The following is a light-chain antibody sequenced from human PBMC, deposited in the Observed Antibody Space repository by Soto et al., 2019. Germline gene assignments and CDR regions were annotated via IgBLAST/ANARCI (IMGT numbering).Light chain of an antibody. Sequence: EIVLTQSPGTLSLSPGERATLSCRASQSVSNNYLAWYQQKPGQAPRLLIYGASTRATGIPARFSVIGSGTEFTLPIRSLQSEDFAVDYCQQYNNWWTFGQGTKVDIK. CDR3: QQYNNWWT. CDR2: GAS. J-gene: IGKJ1*01. CDR1: QSVSNN. V-gene: IGKV3-15*01.